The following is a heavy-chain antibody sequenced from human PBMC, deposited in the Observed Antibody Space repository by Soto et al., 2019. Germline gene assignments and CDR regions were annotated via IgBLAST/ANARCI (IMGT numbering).Heavy chain of an antibody. CDR3: ARLEVVAATLYYFDY. Sequence: SETLSLTCTVSGGSISSGDYYWSWIRQPPGKGLEWIGYIYYSGSTYYNPSLKSRVTISVDTSKNQFSLKLSSVTAADTAVYYCARLEVVAATLYYFDYWGQGTLVTVSS. J-gene: IGHJ4*02. CDR2: IYYSGST. CDR1: GGSISSGDYY. V-gene: IGHV4-30-4*01. D-gene: IGHD2-15*01.